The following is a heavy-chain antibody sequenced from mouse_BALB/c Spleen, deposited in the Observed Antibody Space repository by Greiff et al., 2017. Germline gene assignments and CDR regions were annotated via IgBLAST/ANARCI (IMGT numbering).Heavy chain of an antibody. CDR2: IDPYDSAT. Sequence: QVQLQQPGAELVRPGASVKLSCKASGYTFTSYWMNWVKQRPEQGLEWIGRIDPYDSATHYNQKFKDKAILTVDKSSSTAYMQLSSLTSEDSAVYYCARTGHDGDYWGQGTTLTVSS. CDR1: GYTFTSYW. J-gene: IGHJ2*01. V-gene: IGHV1-52*01. CDR3: ARTGHDGDY. D-gene: IGHD2-12*01.